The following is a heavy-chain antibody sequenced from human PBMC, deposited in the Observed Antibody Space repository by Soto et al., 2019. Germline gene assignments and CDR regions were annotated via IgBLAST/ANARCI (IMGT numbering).Heavy chain of an antibody. CDR1: GFTFSSYW. CDR3: ARDPPYYDILTGYSMDV. D-gene: IGHD3-9*01. J-gene: IGHJ6*04. V-gene: IGHV3-7*01. Sequence: GGSLRLSCAASGFTFSSYWMSWVRQAPGKGLEWVANIKQDGSEKYYVDSVKGRFTISRDNAKNSLYLQMNSLRAEDTAVYYCARDPPYYDILTGYSMDVWGKGTTVTVSS. CDR2: IKQDGSEK.